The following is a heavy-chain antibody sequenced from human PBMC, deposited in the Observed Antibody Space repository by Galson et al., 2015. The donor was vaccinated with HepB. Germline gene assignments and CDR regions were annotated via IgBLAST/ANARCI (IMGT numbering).Heavy chain of an antibody. CDR3: ARVGFFFYGMDV. V-gene: IGHV1-3*01. D-gene: IGHD3-10*01. Sequence: SVKVSCKASGYTFTNYAMHWVRQAPGQRLEWMGWINAGNGNTKYSQKFQERVTITRDTSASTAYMVLSSLRSEDAAVYYCARVGFFFYGMDVWGQGTTVTVSS. CDR2: INAGNGNT. J-gene: IGHJ6*02. CDR1: GYTFTNYA.